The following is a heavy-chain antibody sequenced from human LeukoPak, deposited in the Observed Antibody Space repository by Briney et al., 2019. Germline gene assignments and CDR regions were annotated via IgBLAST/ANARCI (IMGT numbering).Heavy chain of an antibody. Sequence: GGSLRLSCAASGFTFDDYAMRWVRQGPGKGLEWVSGISGSGGSTYYAGSVKGRFTISRDNAKNSLYLQMNSLRAEDTAVYYCARDPPLSYYRRMLSDYWGQGTLVTVSS. CDR3: ARDPPLSYYRRMLSDY. D-gene: IGHD1-26*01. J-gene: IGHJ4*02. CDR1: GFTFDDYA. CDR2: ISGSGGST. V-gene: IGHV3-23*01.